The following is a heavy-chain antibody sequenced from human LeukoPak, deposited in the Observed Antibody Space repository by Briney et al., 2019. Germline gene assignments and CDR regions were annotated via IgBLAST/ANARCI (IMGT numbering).Heavy chain of an antibody. CDR1: GFTFSSYG. V-gene: IGHV3-30*02. D-gene: IGHD3-22*01. CDR2: IRYDGSNK. CDR3: ARDGGVYYYDSSGLSYMDV. Sequence: GGSLRLSCAASGFTFSSYGMHWVRQAPGKGLEWVAFIRYDGSNKYYADSVKGRFTISRDNSKNTLYLQMNSLRAEDTAVYYCARDGGVYYYDSSGLSYMDVWGKGTTVTISS. J-gene: IGHJ6*03.